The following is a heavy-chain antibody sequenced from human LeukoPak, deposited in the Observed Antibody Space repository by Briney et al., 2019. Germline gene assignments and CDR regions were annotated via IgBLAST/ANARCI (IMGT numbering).Heavy chain of an antibody. CDR2: INHSGST. CDR1: GGSFSGYY. J-gene: IGHJ6*03. V-gene: IGHV4-34*01. Sequence: SETLSLTCAVYGGSFSGYYWSWIRQPPGKGLEWIGEINHSGSTNYNPSLKSRVTISVDTSKNQFSLKLSSVTAADTAVYYCASIVVVPAAISAIVVGEVDYYYYYMDVWGKGTTVTVSS. CDR3: ASIVVVPAAISAIVVGEVDYYYYYMDV. D-gene: IGHD2-2*01.